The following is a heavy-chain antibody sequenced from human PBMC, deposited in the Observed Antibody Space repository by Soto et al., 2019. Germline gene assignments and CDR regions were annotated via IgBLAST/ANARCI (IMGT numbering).Heavy chain of an antibody. J-gene: IGHJ6*02. V-gene: IGHV4-59*01. D-gene: IGHD2-15*01. Sequence: EPLTRPCIPSGVCIIVSYRGWIRHPPGKGLEWIGFIFYSGSTNYNPSLKSRVTIYVATSKNQFSLKVRFVTADETDVYYCARARVGQYQVDRKPYYYYGMDLWAQAITVTVS. CDR1: GVCIIVSY. CDR3: ARARVGQYQVDRKPYYYYGMDL. CDR2: IFYSGST.